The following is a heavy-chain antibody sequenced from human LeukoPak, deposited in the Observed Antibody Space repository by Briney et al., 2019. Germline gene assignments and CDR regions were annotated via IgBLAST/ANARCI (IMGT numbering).Heavy chain of an antibody. CDR2: INHSGST. CDR3: AAVAYCGGDCYSMDY. V-gene: IGHV4-34*01. CDR1: GGSFSGYY. D-gene: IGHD2-21*02. J-gene: IGHJ4*02. Sequence: SETLSLTCAVYGGSFSGYYWSWIRHRPGTGLECNGEINHSGSTNYNPSPKSRVTISVDTSKNHFSLKLSSVTAADTAVYYCAAVAYCGGDCYSMDYWGQGTLVTVSS.